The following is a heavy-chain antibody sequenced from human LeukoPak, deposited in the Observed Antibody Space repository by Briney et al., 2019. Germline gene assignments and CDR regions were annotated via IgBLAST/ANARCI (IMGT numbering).Heavy chain of an antibody. CDR2: IIPIFGTA. CDR1: GGTFSSYA. D-gene: IGHD3-3*01. J-gene: IGHJ3*02. CDR3: ARDYDFWGGYYDDAFDI. Sequence: SVKVSCKASGGTFSSYAISWVRQAPGQGLEWMGGIIPIFGTANYAQKFQGRVTITADESTSTAYMELSSLRSEDTAVYYCARDYDFWGGYYDDAFDIWGQGTMVTVSS. V-gene: IGHV1-69*13.